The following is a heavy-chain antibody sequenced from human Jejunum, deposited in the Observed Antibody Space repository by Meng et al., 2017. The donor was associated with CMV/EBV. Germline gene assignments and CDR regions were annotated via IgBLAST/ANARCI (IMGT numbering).Heavy chain of an antibody. V-gene: IGHV3-21*01. Sequence: FAFSSYSMHWVRKAPGKGLEWVSSISSSSNFIYYADSMKGRFTISRDNAKNSLYLQMNSLRAEDTAVYYCARGSVRGIASAGAMVYWGQETLVTVSS. CDR2: ISSSSNFI. CDR3: ARGSVRGIASAGAMVY. J-gene: IGHJ4*02. D-gene: IGHD6-13*01. CDR1: FAFSSYS.